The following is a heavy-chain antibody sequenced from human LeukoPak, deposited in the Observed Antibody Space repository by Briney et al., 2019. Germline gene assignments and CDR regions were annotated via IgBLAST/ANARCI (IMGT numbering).Heavy chain of an antibody. D-gene: IGHD1-7*01. V-gene: IGHV4-34*01. CDR3: ARELELRY. CDR1: GGSFSGYG. Sequence: SETLSLTCAVYGGSFSGYGWSWIRQPPGKGLEWIGEIDHSGGTDYNPSLKSRVTISVDTSKNQFSLKLTFVTAADTAVYYCARELELRYWGQGTLVTVSS. CDR2: IDHSGGT. J-gene: IGHJ4*02.